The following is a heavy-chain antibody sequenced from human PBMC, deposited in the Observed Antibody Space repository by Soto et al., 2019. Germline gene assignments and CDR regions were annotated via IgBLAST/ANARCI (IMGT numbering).Heavy chain of an antibody. CDR1: GGSFSGYY. V-gene: IGHV4-34*01. Sequence: LLQLRKTLSLTCAVYGGSFSGYYWSWIRQPPGKGLEWIGEINHSGSTNYNPSLKSRVTISVDTSKNQFSLKLSSVTAADTAVYYCARRDSGTQESYYFDYWGQGTLVTVSS. D-gene: IGHD1-26*01. J-gene: IGHJ4*02. CDR3: ARRDSGTQESYYFDY. CDR2: INHSGST.